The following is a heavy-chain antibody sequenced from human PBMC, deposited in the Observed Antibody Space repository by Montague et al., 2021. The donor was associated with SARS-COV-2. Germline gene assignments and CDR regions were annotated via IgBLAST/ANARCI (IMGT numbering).Heavy chain of an antibody. CDR3: AREYSAPRWFGEYNRYGMDV. V-gene: IGHV3-33*08. Sequence: SLRLSCAASGFTFSRYDMHWVRQAPGKGLEWVAVIWYDGSNQYYXXSVKVRFTISRDNSKNTLYLQMNSLRAEDTAVYYCAREYSAPRWFGEYNRYGMDVWGQGTTVTVSS. CDR1: GFTFSRYD. D-gene: IGHD3-10*01. CDR2: IWYDGSNQ. J-gene: IGHJ6*02.